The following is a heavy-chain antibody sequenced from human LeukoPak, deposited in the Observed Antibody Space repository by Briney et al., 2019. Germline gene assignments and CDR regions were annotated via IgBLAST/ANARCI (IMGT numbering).Heavy chain of an antibody. D-gene: IGHD5-18*01. CDR2: ISYDGSNK. V-gene: IGHV3-30-3*01. Sequence: GGSLRLSCAASGFTFSSYAMHWVRQAPGKGLEWVAVISYDGSNKYYADSVKGRFTISRDNSKNTLYLQMNSLRAEDTAVYYCARDGIDTAMDYWGQGTLVTVSS. CDR3: ARDGIDTAMDY. CDR1: GFTFSSYA. J-gene: IGHJ4*02.